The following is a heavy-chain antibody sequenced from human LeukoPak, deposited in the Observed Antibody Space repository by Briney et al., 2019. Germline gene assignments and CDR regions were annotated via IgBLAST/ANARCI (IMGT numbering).Heavy chain of an antibody. J-gene: IGHJ4*02. Sequence: SETLSLTCTVSGCSISSGGYYWSWIRQHPGKGLEWIGYIYYSGSTYYNPSLKSRVTISVDTSKNQFSLKLSSVTAADTAVYYCARTRGRWRMGDYWGQGTLVTVSS. CDR1: GCSISSGGYY. D-gene: IGHD2-8*02. V-gene: IGHV4-31*03. CDR2: IYYSGST. CDR3: ARTRGRWRMGDY.